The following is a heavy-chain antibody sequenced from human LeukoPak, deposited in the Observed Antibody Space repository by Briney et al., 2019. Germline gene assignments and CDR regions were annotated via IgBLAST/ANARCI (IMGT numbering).Heavy chain of an antibody. D-gene: IGHD1-26*01. CDR3: ARGDSSVGLNY. V-gene: IGHV4-34*01. Sequence: SETLSHTCAVYGGSFSGYYWSWIRQPPGKGLEWIGEINHSGSTNYNPSLKSRVTISVDASKNQFSLKLSSVTAADTAVYYCARGDSSVGLNYWGQGTLVTVSS. CDR1: GGSFSGYY. J-gene: IGHJ4*02. CDR2: INHSGST.